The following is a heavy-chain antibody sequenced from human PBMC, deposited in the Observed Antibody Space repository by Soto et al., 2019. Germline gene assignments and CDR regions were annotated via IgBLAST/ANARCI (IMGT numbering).Heavy chain of an antibody. J-gene: IGHJ5*02. CDR1: GGSFSGYH. Sequence: QVQLQQWGAGLLKPSETLSLTCAVYGGSFSGYHWSGIRQPPGKGLEWIGEINRGGSTYYNPSLKSRVTMSVDTSKNQFSVKLSSVTASDTAVYYCARRFLYSSGYLGFDPWGQGTLVTVSS. D-gene: IGHD6-19*01. CDR2: INRGGST. CDR3: ARRFLYSSGYLGFDP. V-gene: IGHV4-34*01.